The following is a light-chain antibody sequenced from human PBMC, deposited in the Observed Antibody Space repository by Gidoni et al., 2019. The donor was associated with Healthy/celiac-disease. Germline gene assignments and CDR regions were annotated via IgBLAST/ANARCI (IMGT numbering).Light chain of an antibody. CDR1: QGISNY. J-gene: IGKJ1*01. V-gene: IGKV1-27*01. CDR3: QKYNSAPRT. Sequence: DIQMTQSPSSLSASVGDRVTITCRASQGISNYLAWYQQKPGKVPKLLIYAAPTLQSGVPSRFSGRGSGTDFTLPISSLQPEDVATYYCQKYNSAPRTFGQGTKVEIK. CDR2: AAP.